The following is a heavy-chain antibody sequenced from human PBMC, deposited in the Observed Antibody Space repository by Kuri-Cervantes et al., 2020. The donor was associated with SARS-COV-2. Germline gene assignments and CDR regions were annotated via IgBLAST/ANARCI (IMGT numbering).Heavy chain of an antibody. J-gene: IGHJ4*02. CDR3: AKDHMAAMVRGPRGYFDY. CDR2: ISGSGGST. V-gene: IGHV3-23*01. Sequence: GGSLRLSCAASGFTLSSYAMSWVRQAPGKGLEWVSAISGSGGSTYYADSVKGRFTISRDNSKNPLYLQMNSLRAEDTAVYYCAKDHMAAMVRGPRGYFDYWGQGTLVTVSS. CDR1: GFTLSSYA. D-gene: IGHD3-10*01.